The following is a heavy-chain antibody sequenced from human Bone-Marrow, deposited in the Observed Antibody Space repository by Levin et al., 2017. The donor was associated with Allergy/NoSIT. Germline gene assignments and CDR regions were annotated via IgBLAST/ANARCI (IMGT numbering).Heavy chain of an antibody. D-gene: IGHD6-13*01. Sequence: PGGSLRLSCAASGFTVSSNYMSWVRQAPGKGLEWVSVIYSGGSTYYADSVKGRFTISRDNSKNTLYLQMNSLRAEDTAVYYCARGKLSILYSSSWLDAFDSWGQGTMVTVSS. CDR3: ARGKLSILYSSSWLDAFDS. CDR2: IYSGGST. J-gene: IGHJ3*02. V-gene: IGHV3-53*01. CDR1: GFTVSSNY.